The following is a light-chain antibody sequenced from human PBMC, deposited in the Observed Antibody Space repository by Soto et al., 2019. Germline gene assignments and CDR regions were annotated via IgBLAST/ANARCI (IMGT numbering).Light chain of an antibody. CDR3: SSYTSSSTPRV. CDR2: DVS. V-gene: IGLV2-14*01. Sequence: QSALTQPASVSGSPGQSITISCTGTSSDVGGYNYVSWYQQHPGKAPKLMIYDVSNRPSGVSNRFSGSKSGNTASLTISGLQAEDEADYYCSSYTSSSTPRVFGGGTKVNVL. CDR1: SSDVGGYNY. J-gene: IGLJ2*01.